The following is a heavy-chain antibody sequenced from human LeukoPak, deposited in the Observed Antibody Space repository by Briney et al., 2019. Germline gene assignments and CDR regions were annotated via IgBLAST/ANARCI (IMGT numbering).Heavy chain of an antibody. Sequence: PSETLSLTCSVSGGSISSYYWSWVRQPPGKGLEWIGNIYYSGSTNYNPSLKSRVTISVDTSKNQFSLKLSSVTAADTAVYYCARRPYTTYLDTWGQGTLVTVSS. J-gene: IGHJ5*02. CDR3: ARRPYTTYLDT. D-gene: IGHD2-2*02. CDR1: GGSISSYY. V-gene: IGHV4-59*01. CDR2: IYYSGST.